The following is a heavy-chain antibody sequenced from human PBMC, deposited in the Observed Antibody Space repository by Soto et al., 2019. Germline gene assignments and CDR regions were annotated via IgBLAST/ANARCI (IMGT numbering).Heavy chain of an antibody. D-gene: IGHD1-1*01. CDR2: ISHSGST. V-gene: IGHV4-4*02. J-gene: IGHJ5*02. Sequence: QVQLQESGPGLVKPSGTLSLTCAVSGGSISSSNWWSWVRQPPGKGLEWIGEISHSGSTNYNPSLKSRVTISVDKSKNQCSLKLSSVTAADTAVYYCARERGWNLVGNWFDPWGQGTLVTVSS. CDR1: GGSISSSNW. CDR3: ARERGWNLVGNWFDP.